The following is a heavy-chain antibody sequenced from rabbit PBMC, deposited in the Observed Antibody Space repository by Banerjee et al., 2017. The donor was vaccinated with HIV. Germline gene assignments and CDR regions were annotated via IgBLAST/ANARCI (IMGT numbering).Heavy chain of an antibody. CDR3: ARDLLSFGYADYGYAACPNL. J-gene: IGHJ4*01. CDR2: IYTGNSGNT. D-gene: IGHD6-1*01. Sequence: QEQLEESGGDLVKPEGSLTLTCTASGFTLSSSHWICWVRQAPGKGLEWIACIYTGNSGNTNYATWAKGRFTISKASWTTVTLQMTSLTAADTATYFCARDLLSFGYADYGYAACPNLWGPGTLVTVS. V-gene: IGHV1S45*01. CDR1: GFTLSSSHW.